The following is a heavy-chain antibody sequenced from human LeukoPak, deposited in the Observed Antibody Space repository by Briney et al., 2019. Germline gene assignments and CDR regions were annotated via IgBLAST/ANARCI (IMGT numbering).Heavy chain of an antibody. CDR3: ARDQDSSGYYHDAFDI. J-gene: IGHJ3*02. Sequence: SETLSLTCTVSGGSISSSSYYWGWIRQPPGTGLEWIGSIYYSGSTYYNPSLKSRVTISVDTSKNQFSLKLSSVTAADTAVYYCARDQDSSGYYHDAFDIWGQGTMVTVSS. CDR2: IYYSGST. D-gene: IGHD3-22*01. V-gene: IGHV4-39*07. CDR1: GGSISSSSYY.